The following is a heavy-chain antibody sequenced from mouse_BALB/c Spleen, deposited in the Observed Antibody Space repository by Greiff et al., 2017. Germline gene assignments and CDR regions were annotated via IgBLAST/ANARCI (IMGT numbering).Heavy chain of an antibody. CDR1: GFSLTGYG. Sequence: VMLVESGPGLVAPSQSLSITCTVSGFSLTGYGVNWVRQPPGKGLEWLGMIWGDGSTDYNSALKSRLSISKDNSKSQVFLKMNSLQTDDTARYYCARGGSSYDYAMDYWGQGTSVTVSS. J-gene: IGHJ4*01. V-gene: IGHV2-6-7*01. D-gene: IGHD1-1*01. CDR3: ARGGSSYDYAMDY. CDR2: IWGDGST.